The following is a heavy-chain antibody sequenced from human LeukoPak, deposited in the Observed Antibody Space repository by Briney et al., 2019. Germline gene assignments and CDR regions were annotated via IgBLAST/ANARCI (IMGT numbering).Heavy chain of an antibody. CDR1: GGSISYYY. V-gene: IGHV4-59*08. CDR3: ARQGSYTIPY. D-gene: IGHD2-21*01. CDR2: IYYTGST. Sequence: SETLSLTCTVSGGSISYYYWSWIRQPPGKGLEWIGYIYYTGSTNYNPSLKSRVTISVDASKNQFSLKLSSMTAADTAVYYCARQGSYTIPYWGEGGLVSVSS. J-gene: IGHJ4*02.